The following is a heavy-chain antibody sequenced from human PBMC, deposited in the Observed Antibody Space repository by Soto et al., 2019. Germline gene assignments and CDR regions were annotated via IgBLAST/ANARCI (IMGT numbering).Heavy chain of an antibody. Sequence: QVQLQQWGAGLLKPSETLSLTCAVYGGSFSGYYWSWIRQPPGKGLEWIGEINHSGSTNYNPSLKSRVTISVDTSKNQFSLKLSSVTAADTAVYYCARGLGDDDTAMVTSLWGQGTTVTVSS. V-gene: IGHV4-34*01. J-gene: IGHJ6*02. CDR2: INHSGST. CDR3: ARGLGDDDTAMVTSL. CDR1: GGSFSGYY. D-gene: IGHD5-18*01.